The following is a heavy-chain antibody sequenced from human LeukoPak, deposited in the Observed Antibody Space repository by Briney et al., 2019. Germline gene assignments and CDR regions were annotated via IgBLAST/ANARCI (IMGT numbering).Heavy chain of an antibody. D-gene: IGHD6-13*01. Sequence: GGSLRLSCAASGFTFSSYAMSWVRQAPGKGLEWVSAISGSGGSTYYADSVKGRFTISRDNSKNTLYLQMNSLRAEDTAVYYCAKILGGSSWYRAWVGYYYGMDVWGQGTTVTVSS. CDR2: ISGSGGST. CDR3: AKILGGSSWYRAWVGYYYGMDV. J-gene: IGHJ6*02. V-gene: IGHV3-23*01. CDR1: GFTFSSYA.